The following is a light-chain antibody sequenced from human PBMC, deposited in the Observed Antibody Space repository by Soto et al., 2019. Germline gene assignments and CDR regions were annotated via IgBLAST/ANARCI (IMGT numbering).Light chain of an antibody. Sequence: DIQMTQSPSTLSGSVGDRVTITCRASQTISSWLAWYQQKPGKAPKLLIYKASTLKSGVPSRFSGSGSGTEFTITISSLQPDDFATYSCQHSNSYSEAFGQGTKVDLK. CDR2: KAS. CDR3: QHSNSYSEA. J-gene: IGKJ1*01. CDR1: QTISSW. V-gene: IGKV1-5*03.